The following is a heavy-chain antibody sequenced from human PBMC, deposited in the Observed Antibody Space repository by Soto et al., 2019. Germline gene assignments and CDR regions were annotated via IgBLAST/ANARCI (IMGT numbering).Heavy chain of an antibody. CDR2: VNPSGGTT. CDR1: GYTFTRYY. Sequence: ASVKVSCKASGYTFTRYYMHWVRQAPGQGLEWMGIVNPSGGTTSYAQKFQGRVTMTRDTSTSTVYMELSSLRSEDTAVYYCARGSYTSTLDYWGQGMLVTVSS. CDR3: ARGSYTSTLDY. V-gene: IGHV1-46*01. J-gene: IGHJ4*02. D-gene: IGHD6-13*01.